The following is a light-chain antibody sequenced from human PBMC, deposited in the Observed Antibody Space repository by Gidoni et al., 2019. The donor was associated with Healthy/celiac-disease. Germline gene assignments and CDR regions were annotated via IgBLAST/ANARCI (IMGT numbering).Light chain of an antibody. CDR1: QSISSY. V-gene: IGKV1-39*01. Sequence: QMTQSPSSLSASVGVRVTITCRASQSISSYLNWYQQKPGKAPKLLIYAASSLQSGVPSRFSGSGSGTDFTLTISSLQPEDFATYYCQQSYSTPHSFXQXTKLEIK. CDR3: QQSYSTPHS. J-gene: IGKJ2*03. CDR2: AAS.